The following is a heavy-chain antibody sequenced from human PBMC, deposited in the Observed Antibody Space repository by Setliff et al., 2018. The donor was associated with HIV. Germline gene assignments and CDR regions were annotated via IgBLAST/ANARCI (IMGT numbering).Heavy chain of an antibody. D-gene: IGHD3-3*01. CDR2: ISGNPYGGTT. Sequence: GGSLRXXXTTSGFTXGDYAMSWVRQAPGKGLEWVGFISGNPYGGTTEYAASVXXRFTISRDDSKSIAYLKMNSLKTEDTAVYYCSRGVLQFLEWSSSGDYYYYMDVWGKGTTVTVSS. J-gene: IGHJ6*03. CDR1: GFTXGDYA. CDR3: SRGVLQFLEWSSSGDYYYYMDV. V-gene: IGHV3-49*04.